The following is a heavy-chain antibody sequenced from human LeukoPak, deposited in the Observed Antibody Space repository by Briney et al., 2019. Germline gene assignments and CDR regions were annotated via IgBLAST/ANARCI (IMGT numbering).Heavy chain of an antibody. D-gene: IGHD1-26*01. CDR2: IYYSGST. J-gene: IGHJ3*02. CDR1: GGSISSYY. CDR3: ARDISPWESKNPDAFDI. V-gene: IGHV4-59*01. Sequence: SETLSLTCTVSGGSISSYYWSWIRQPPGKGLEWIGYIYYSGSTNYNPSLKSRVTISVDTSKNQFSLKLSSVTAADTAVYYCARDISPWESKNPDAFDIWGQGTKVTVSS.